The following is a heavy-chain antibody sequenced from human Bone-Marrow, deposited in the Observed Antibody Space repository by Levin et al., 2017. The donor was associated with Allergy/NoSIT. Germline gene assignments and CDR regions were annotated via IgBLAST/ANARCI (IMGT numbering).Heavy chain of an antibody. V-gene: IGHV4-59*08. CDR2: IYNSGNT. D-gene: IGHD2-8*01. J-gene: IGHJ4*02. CDR1: GGSISSDS. Sequence: RASETLSLTCTVSGGSISSDSWSWIRQPPGKGLEWIGYIYNSGNTYYNPSLKSRVTISVDTSNNKFSLKLSSVTAADTAVFYCARHVSCINGVCYSGFDYWGQGTLVTVSS. CDR3: ARHVSCINGVCYSGFDY.